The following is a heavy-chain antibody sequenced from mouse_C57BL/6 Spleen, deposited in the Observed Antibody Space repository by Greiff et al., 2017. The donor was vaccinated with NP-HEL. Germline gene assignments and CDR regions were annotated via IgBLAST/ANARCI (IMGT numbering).Heavy chain of an antibody. CDR3: ARGTAGVENYFDY. Sequence: VQLQQSGPELVKPGASVKISCKASGYAFSSSWMNWVKQRPGKGLEWIGRIYPGDGDTNYNGKFKGKATLTADKSSSTAYMQLSSLTSEDSAVYFCARGTAGVENYFDYWGQGTTLTVSS. CDR1: GYAFSSSW. D-gene: IGHD1-1*01. CDR2: IYPGDGDT. J-gene: IGHJ2*01. V-gene: IGHV1-82*01.